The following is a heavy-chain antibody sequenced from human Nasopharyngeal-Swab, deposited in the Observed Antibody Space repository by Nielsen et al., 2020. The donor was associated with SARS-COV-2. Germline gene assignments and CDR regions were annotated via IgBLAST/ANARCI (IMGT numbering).Heavy chain of an antibody. V-gene: IGHV3-9*01. D-gene: IGHD3-3*01. CDR3: AKDYHYDFGTNWFDP. CDR2: ISWNSGSI. J-gene: IGHJ5*02. Sequence: GGSLRPSVEPSGFTFDDYPLHWVRQAQGKGLEGVPVISWNSGSIAYADSVKGRFTISRDNAKNSLYLQMNSMRAEDTALYYCAKDYHYDFGTNWFDPWGQGTLVTVSS. CDR1: GFTFDDYP.